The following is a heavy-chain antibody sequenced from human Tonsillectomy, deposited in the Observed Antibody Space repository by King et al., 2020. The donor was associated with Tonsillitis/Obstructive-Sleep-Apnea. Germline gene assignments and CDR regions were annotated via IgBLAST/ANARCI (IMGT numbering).Heavy chain of an antibody. CDR2: ISYDGSSE. J-gene: IGHJ6*02. D-gene: IGHD6-19*01. CDR1: GFTFSSSG. V-gene: IGHV3-30*18. CDR3: AKESWGSDWHYYYYGKDV. Sequence: QVQLVESGGGVVQPGRSLRLSCAASGFTFSSSGMHWVRQAPGKGLEWVAVISYDGSSEYYADPVKGRFTLSRDNSKNTLYLQMNSLRAEDTAVYYCAKESWGSDWHYYYYGKDVGGQGTTVT.